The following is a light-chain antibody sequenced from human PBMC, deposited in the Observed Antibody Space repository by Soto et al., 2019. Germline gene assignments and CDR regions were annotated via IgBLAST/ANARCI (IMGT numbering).Light chain of an antibody. J-gene: IGLJ1*01. CDR2: DVS. CDR1: SSDVGGYNY. Sequence: QSVLTQPASVSGSPGQSITISCTGTSSDVGGYNYVSWYQRHPGEAPKLIIYDVSNRPSGVSDRFSGSKSGNTASLTISGLQAEDEADYSCSSYTSSISYVFGTGTKVTVL. V-gene: IGLV2-14*03. CDR3: SSYTSSISYV.